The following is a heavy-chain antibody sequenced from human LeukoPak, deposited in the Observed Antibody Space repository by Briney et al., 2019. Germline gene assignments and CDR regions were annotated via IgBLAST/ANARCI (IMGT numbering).Heavy chain of an antibody. Sequence: GGSLRLSCTASGFTFGDYAMSWVRQAPGKGLEWVANITQDGSEEHYVDSVKGRFTISRDNAKNSLYLQMNSLRAEDTAVYYCARGIDYYDSSGYHQGFDYWGQGTLVTVSS. J-gene: IGHJ4*02. CDR2: ITQDGSEE. CDR1: GFTFGDYA. D-gene: IGHD3-22*01. V-gene: IGHV3-7*01. CDR3: ARGIDYYDSSGYHQGFDY.